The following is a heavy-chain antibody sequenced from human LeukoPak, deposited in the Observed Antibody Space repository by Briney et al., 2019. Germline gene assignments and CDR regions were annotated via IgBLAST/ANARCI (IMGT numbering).Heavy chain of an antibody. CDR2: ISGSGGST. CDR3: VRGNDYGGPHY. J-gene: IGHJ4*02. Sequence: PGRSLRLSCAASGFTFSSYAMSWVRQAPGKGLEWVSAISGSGGSTYYADSVKGRFTISRDNSENTLYLQMNSLRAEDAAVYYCVRGNDYGGPHYWGQGTLVTVSS. D-gene: IGHD4-23*01. CDR1: GFTFSSYA. V-gene: IGHV3-23*01.